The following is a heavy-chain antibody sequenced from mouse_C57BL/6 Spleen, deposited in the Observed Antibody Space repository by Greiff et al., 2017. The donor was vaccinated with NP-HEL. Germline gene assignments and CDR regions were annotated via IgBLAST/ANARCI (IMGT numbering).Heavy chain of an antibody. J-gene: IGHJ3*01. D-gene: IGHD1-1*01. V-gene: IGHV1-81*01. CDR3: AIITTVVAPSY. CDR1: GYTFTSYG. CDR2: IYPRSGNT. Sequence: VQLLQSGAELARPGASVKLSCKASGYTFTSYGISWVKQRPGQGLEWIGEIYPRSGNTYYNEKFKGKATLTADKSSSTAYMELRSLTSEDSAVYFSAIITTVVAPSYWGQATLVTVSA.